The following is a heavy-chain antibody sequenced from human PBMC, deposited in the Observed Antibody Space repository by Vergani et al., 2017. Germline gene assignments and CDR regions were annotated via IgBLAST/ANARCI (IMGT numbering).Heavy chain of an antibody. J-gene: IGHJ6*02. CDR1: GYTFTSYA. CDR3: ARDPPRGYSSSWYRYYYYYGMDV. D-gene: IGHD6-13*01. Sequence: QVHLVQSGSELKKPGASVKVSCKASGYTFTSYAMNWVRQAPGQGLEWMGWINTNTGNPTYAQDFTGRFVFSLDTSVSTAYLQISSLKAEDTAVYYCARDPPRGYSSSWYRYYYYYGMDVWGQGTTVTVSS. V-gene: IGHV7-4-1*02. CDR2: INTNTGNP.